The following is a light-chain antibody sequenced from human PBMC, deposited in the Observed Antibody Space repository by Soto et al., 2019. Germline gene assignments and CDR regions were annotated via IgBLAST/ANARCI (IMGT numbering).Light chain of an antibody. CDR1: QSINDR. Sequence: DFLMTQSPSTLSASVGDRVTITCRASQSINDRLAWYQQTPGNAPTLLIYKASSLQSGVPSRFSGSGSGTEFTLTIISLQPDDFAMYSCQPYNSYRWTLGQGTKVEIK. CDR2: KAS. J-gene: IGKJ1*01. CDR3: QPYNSYRWT. V-gene: IGKV1-5*03.